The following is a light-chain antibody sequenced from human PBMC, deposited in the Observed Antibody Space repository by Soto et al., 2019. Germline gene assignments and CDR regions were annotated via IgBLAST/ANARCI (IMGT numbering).Light chain of an antibody. V-gene: IGKV3-20*01. CDR3: QQYGSSPWT. CDR1: QSVSSSY. J-gene: IGKJ1*01. CDR2: GAS. Sequence: IVLTQSPGTLSLSPGERATLSCRPSQSVSSSYLAWYQQKPGQAPRLLIYGASSRATGIPDRFSGSGSGTDFTLTISRLEPEDFAVYYCQQYGSSPWTFGQGTKVDI.